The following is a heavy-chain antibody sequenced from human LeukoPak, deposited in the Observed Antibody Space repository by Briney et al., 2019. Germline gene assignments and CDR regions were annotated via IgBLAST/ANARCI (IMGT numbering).Heavy chain of an antibody. CDR2: IYYSGST. J-gene: IGHJ4*02. CDR3: ASLGAMDPDGFDY. CDR1: GGSISSYY. D-gene: IGHD5-18*01. V-gene: IGHV4-59*01. Sequence: SETLSLTCTVSGGSISSYYWSWIRQPPGKGLEWIGYIYYSGSTNYNPSLKSRVTISVDTSKNQFSLKLSSVTAADTAVCYCASLGAMDPDGFDYWGQGTLVTVSS.